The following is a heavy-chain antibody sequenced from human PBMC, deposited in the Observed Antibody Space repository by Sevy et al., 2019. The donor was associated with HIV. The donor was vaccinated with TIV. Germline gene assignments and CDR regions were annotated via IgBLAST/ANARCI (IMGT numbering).Heavy chain of an antibody. Sequence: ASVKVSCKASGYTFTSYDINWVRQATGQGLEWMGWVNPNSGNTGYAKKFQGRVTMTRNTSISTAYMELGSRRSEDTAVYYCARAPRINYCTNGVCYFFDPWGQGTLVTVSS. CDR1: GYTFTSYD. V-gene: IGHV1-8*01. CDR3: ARAPRINYCTNGVCYFFDP. J-gene: IGHJ5*02. D-gene: IGHD2-8*01. CDR2: VNPNSGNT.